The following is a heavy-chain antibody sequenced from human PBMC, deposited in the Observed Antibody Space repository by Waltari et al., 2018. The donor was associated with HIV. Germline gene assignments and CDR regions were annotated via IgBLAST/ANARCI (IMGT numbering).Heavy chain of an antibody. J-gene: IGHJ4*02. CDR2: ISYDGSNK. D-gene: IGHD3-16*02. V-gene: IGHV3-30*18. CDR1: GFTFSSYV. CDR3: AKDQDDYVWGSYRESGVDFDY. Sequence: QVQLVESGGGVVQPGRSLRLSCAASGFTFSSYVMHWVRQAPGKGLEWVAVISYDGSNKYYADSVKGRFTISRDNSKNTLYLQMNSLRAEDTAVYYCAKDQDDYVWGSYRESGVDFDYWGQGTLVTVSS.